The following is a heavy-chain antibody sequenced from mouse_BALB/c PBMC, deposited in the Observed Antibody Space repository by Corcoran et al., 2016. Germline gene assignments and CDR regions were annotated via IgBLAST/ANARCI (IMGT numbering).Heavy chain of an antibody. CDR3: ASRDYDYPYLDY. V-gene: IGHV1S34*01. J-gene: IGHJ2*01. D-gene: IGHD2-4*01. Sequence: LVKTGASVKISCKASGYSFTGYYMHWVKQRHGKSLEWIGYISCYNGATSYNQKFKGKATFTVDTSSSTAYMQFNSLTSEDSAVYYCASRDYDYPYLDYVGQGSTLTVSS. CDR1: GYSFTGYY. CDR2: ISCYNGAT.